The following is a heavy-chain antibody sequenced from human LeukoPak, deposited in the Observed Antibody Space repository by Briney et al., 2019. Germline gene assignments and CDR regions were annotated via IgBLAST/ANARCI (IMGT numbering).Heavy chain of an antibody. Sequence: GGSLRLSCAASGFTFSSYAMSWVRQAPGKGLEWVSAISGGGGSTYYADSVKGRFTISRDNSKNTLYLQMNSLRAEDTAVYYCAKFSFRDSSGYYSDYWGQGTPVTVSS. V-gene: IGHV3-23*01. D-gene: IGHD3-22*01. CDR2: ISGGGGST. J-gene: IGHJ4*02. CDR3: AKFSFRDSSGYYSDY. CDR1: GFTFSSYA.